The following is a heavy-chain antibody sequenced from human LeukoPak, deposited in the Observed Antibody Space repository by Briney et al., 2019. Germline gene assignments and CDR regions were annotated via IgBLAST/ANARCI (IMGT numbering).Heavy chain of an antibody. V-gene: IGHV4-31*03. CDR3: ARRMTTVTTPFDI. D-gene: IGHD4-4*01. CDR1: GGSISSGGYY. CDR2: IYYSGST. J-gene: IGHJ3*02. Sequence: SSETLSLTCTVSGGSISSGGYYWSWIRQHPGEGLEWIGYIYYSGSTYYNPSLKSRVTISVDTSKNQFSLKLSSVTAADTAVYYCARRMTTVTTPFDIWGQGTMVTVSS.